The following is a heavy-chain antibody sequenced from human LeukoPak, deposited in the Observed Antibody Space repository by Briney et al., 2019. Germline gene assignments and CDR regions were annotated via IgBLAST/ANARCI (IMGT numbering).Heavy chain of an antibody. CDR1: GFTFSSYA. V-gene: IGHV3-23*01. Sequence: GGSLRLSSAASGFTFSSYAMSWVRQASGKGLEWVSAISGCGGSTYYADSVKGRFTISRDNSKNTLYLQMNSLRAEDTAVYYCAKQYYYDSSDWFDPWGQGTLVTVSS. CDR2: ISGCGGST. J-gene: IGHJ5*02. D-gene: IGHD3-22*01. CDR3: AKQYYYDSSDWFDP.